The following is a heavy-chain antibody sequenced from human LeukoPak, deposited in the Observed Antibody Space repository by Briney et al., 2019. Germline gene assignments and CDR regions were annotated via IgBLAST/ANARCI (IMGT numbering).Heavy chain of an antibody. CDR1: GFTFSSYT. CDR2: IGTSSTTI. J-gene: IGHJ4*02. D-gene: IGHD5-24*01. V-gene: IGHV3-48*01. Sequence: GGSLRLSCAASGFTFSSYTMNWVRQPPGKGLEWVSNIGTSSTTIYYADSVKGRFTISRDNAKNSLYLQMNSLRADDTAVYYCAKDYVSGDGYWDFDYWGQGTLVTVSS. CDR3: AKDYVSGDGYWDFDY.